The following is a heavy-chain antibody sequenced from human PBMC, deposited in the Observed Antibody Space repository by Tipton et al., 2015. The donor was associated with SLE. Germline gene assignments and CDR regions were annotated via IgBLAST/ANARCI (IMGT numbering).Heavy chain of an antibody. CDR3: ARAGHRNSWFVDF. D-gene: IGHD6-13*01. CDR2: IDHSGRS. V-gene: IGHV4-34*01. CDR1: DGWYDGSFSSFY. Sequence: GLVKPSETLPLTCAVYDGWYDGSFSSFYWSWIRQPPGQGLEWIGEIDHSGRSNYKPSLKSRVTMSVETSKNQFSLSLSSVTAADTAVYYCARAGHRNSWFVDFWGQGTPVTVSS. J-gene: IGHJ4*02.